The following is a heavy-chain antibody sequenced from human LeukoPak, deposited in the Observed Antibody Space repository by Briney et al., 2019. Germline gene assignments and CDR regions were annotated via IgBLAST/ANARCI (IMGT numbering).Heavy chain of an antibody. Sequence: ASVKVSCKASGYIFTGYYMHWVRQAPGQGLEWMGWINPNSGGTNYAQKFQGRVTMTRDTSISTAYMELSRLRSDDTAVYYCARDAPRLRWKGFDYWGQGTLVTVSS. CDR2: INPNSGGT. D-gene: IGHD4-23*01. CDR1: GYIFTGYY. J-gene: IGHJ4*02. V-gene: IGHV1-2*02. CDR3: ARDAPRLRWKGFDY.